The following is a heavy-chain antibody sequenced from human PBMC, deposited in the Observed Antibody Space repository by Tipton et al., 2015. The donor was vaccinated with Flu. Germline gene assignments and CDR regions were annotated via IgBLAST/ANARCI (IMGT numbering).Heavy chain of an antibody. V-gene: IGHV5-51*01. CDR3: ARQDCNSGTCYIAY. Sequence: QLVQSGAEVKKPGESLKISCEDSKNTFISYWIGWVRQMPGKGLEWMGIIYPGDLDTRYSPSFEGQVTISADKSVTTAYLQWSSLKASDTAIYYCARQDCNSGTCYIAYWGQGTLVTVSS. D-gene: IGHD2/OR15-2a*01. CDR2: IYPGDLDT. CDR1: KNTFISYW. J-gene: IGHJ4*02.